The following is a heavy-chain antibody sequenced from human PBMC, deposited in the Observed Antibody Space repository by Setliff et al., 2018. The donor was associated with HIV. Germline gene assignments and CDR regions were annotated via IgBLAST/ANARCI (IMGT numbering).Heavy chain of an antibody. CDR3: AREGTYSGTYWVRRVASFDI. J-gene: IGHJ3*02. CDR1: GGSFSGYY. D-gene: IGHD1-26*01. Sequence: SETLSLTCAVYGGSFSGYYWNWVRQPPGKGLEWIGEINVIRTTDYNPSLKSRITISADTPKNQFSLKLSSVTAADTAVYYCAREGTYSGTYWVRRVASFDIWGQGTMVTVSS. V-gene: IGHV4-34*01. CDR2: INVIRTT.